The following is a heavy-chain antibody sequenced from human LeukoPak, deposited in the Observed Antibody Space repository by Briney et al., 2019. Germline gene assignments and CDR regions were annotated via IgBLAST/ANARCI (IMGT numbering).Heavy chain of an antibody. V-gene: IGHV1-69*04. CDR2: IIPILGIA. D-gene: IGHD3-3*01. CDR1: GGTFSSYA. Sequence: ASVKVSCKAAGGTFSSYAISWVRQAHGQGLEWMGRIIPILGIANYAQKFQGRVTITADKSTSTAYMELSSLRSEDTAVYYCARDHPITIFGVVISDYFDYWGQGTLVTVSS. J-gene: IGHJ4*02. CDR3: ARDHPITIFGVVISDYFDY.